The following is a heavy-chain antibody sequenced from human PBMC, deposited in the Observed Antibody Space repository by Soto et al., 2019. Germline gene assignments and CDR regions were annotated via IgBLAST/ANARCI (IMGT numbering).Heavy chain of an antibody. CDR3: AKVEGVYYYDSSGFRFDP. CDR1: GFPFSSYA. Sequence: PGGSLRLSCAASGFPFSSYAMSWVRQAPGKGLEWVSAISGSGGSTYYADSVKGRFTIPRDNSKNTLYLQMNSLRAEDTAVYYCAKVEGVYYYDSSGFRFDPWGQGTLVTVSS. J-gene: IGHJ5*02. V-gene: IGHV3-23*01. CDR2: ISGSGGST. D-gene: IGHD3-22*01.